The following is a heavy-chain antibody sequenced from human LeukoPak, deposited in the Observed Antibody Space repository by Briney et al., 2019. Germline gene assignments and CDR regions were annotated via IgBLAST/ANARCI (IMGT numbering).Heavy chain of an antibody. J-gene: IGHJ4*02. V-gene: IGHV4-59*01. D-gene: IGHD2-15*01. CDR3: ARAGRYCSGDSCNRGPAAPDY. CDR2: INYSGYT. Sequence: MPSETLSLTCTVSGGSLTDYFWSWIRQPPGKGLEWIGYINYSGYTNYNPSLKSRVTTSVDTSKNQFSLKLSSVTAADTAVYYCARAGRYCSGDSCNRGPAAPDYWGQGTLVTVSS. CDR1: GGSLTDYF.